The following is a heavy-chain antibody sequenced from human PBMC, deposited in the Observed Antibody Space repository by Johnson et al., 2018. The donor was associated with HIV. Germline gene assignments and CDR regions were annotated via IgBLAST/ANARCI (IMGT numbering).Heavy chain of an antibody. D-gene: IGHD5-18*01. Sequence: VQLVESGGGLAKPAWSPRLSCAASQFTFSTYYMSWVRQAPGKGLEWVSVIYSGGSTYYADSVKGRFTISRDNSKNTLYLQTNSLRVEDTAVYYCAKDRGYSYEWGFDAFDIWGQGTMVTVSS. CDR2: IYSGGST. V-gene: IGHV3-66*01. CDR3: AKDRGYSYEWGFDAFDI. CDR1: QFTFSTYY. J-gene: IGHJ3*02.